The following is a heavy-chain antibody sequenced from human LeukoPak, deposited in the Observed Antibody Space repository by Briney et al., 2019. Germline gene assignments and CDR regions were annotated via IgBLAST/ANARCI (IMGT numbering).Heavy chain of an antibody. V-gene: IGHV3-23*01. CDR3: AKDERGYSYGLRYSGGWYDWFDP. Sequence: PGGSLTLSCAASGCTFSSYAMSWVRQPPGKGLEWVSAISGSGGSTYYADSVRGRSTIHRDNSKNTLYLPMNSLRGEDTAVYYCAKDERGYSYGLRYSGGWYDWFDPWSQGTPVTVSS. CDR1: GCTFSSYA. J-gene: IGHJ5*02. D-gene: IGHD5-18*01. CDR2: ISGSGGST.